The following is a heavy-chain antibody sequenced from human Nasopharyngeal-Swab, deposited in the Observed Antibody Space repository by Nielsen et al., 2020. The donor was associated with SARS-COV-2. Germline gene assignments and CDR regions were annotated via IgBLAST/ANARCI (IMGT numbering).Heavy chain of an antibody. Sequence: GESLKISCAASGFTFSDYYMSWIRQAPGKGLEWASYISSSSSYTNYADSVKGRFTISRDNAKNSLYLQMNSLRAEDTAVYYCARDVNSYGYVSDYWGQGTLVTVSS. D-gene: IGHD5-18*01. CDR2: ISSSSSYT. J-gene: IGHJ4*02. CDR3: ARDVNSYGYVSDY. V-gene: IGHV3-11*06. CDR1: GFTFSDYY.